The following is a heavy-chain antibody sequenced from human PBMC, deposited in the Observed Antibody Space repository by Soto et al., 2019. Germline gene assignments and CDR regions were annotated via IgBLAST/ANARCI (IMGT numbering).Heavy chain of an antibody. CDR3: ATGDYGDYWGYAFDI. V-gene: IGHV3-30-3*01. CDR2: ISYDGSNK. J-gene: IGHJ3*02. CDR1: GFTFSSYA. D-gene: IGHD4-17*01. Sequence: QVQLVESGGGVVQPGRSLRLSCAASGFTFSSYAMHWVRQAPGKGLEWVAVISYDGSNKYYADSVKGRFTISRDNSKNTLYLQMNSLRAEDTAVYYCATGDYGDYWGYAFDIWGQGTMVTVSS.